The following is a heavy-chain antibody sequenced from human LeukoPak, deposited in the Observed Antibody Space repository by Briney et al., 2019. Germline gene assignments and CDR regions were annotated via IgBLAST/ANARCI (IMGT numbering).Heavy chain of an antibody. V-gene: IGHV3-23*01. D-gene: IGHD3-3*01. J-gene: IGHJ4*02. Sequence: GGSLRLSCAASGFTFSSYAMSWVRQAPGKGLEWVSAISGSGGSTYYADSVKGRFTISRDNSKNTLYLQMNSLRAEDTAVYYCAKDLHETYYYLWSGYSDYYFDYWGQGTLVTVSS. CDR1: GFTFSSYA. CDR2: ISGSGGST. CDR3: AKDLHETYYYLWSGYSDYYFDY.